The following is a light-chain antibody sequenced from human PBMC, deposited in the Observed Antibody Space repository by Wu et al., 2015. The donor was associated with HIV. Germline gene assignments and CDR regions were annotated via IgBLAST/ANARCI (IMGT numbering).Light chain of an antibody. CDR3: HQYGSSPQT. J-gene: IGKJ1*01. CDR1: QDVSSTY. V-gene: IGKV3-20*01. CDR2: GVS. Sequence: SPGKRATLSCRATQDVSSTYLGWYQQKPGQAPRLLIYGVSSRATGIPDRFSGSGSGTDFTLTISRLEPEDFAVYYCHQYGSSPQTFGQGTKVEIK.